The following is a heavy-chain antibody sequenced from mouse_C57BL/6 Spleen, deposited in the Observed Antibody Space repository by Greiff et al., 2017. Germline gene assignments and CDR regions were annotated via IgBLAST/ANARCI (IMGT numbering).Heavy chain of an antibody. J-gene: IGHJ2*01. CDR1: GYTFTDHT. V-gene: IGHV1-78*01. CDR2: IYPRDGST. D-gene: IGHD1-1*01. Sequence: QVQLQQSDAELVKPGASVKISCKVSGYTFTDHTIHWMKQRPEQGLEWIGYIYPRDGSTKYNEQFKGKATLTADKSSSTAYMQLNILTSEDSAVYCCAREGYYYGSSYGYWGHGTTLTVSS. CDR3: AREGYYYGSSYGY.